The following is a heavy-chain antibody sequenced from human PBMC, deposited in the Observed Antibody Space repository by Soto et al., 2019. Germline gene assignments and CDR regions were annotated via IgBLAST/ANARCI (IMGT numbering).Heavy chain of an antibody. CDR2: INAGNGNT. V-gene: IGHV1-3*01. CDR1: GYTFTSYA. CDR3: ASESAYCGGDCYSLY. Sequence: ASVKVSCKASGYTFTSYAMHWVRQAPGQRLEWMGWINAGNGNTKYSQKFQGRVTITRDTSASTAYMELSSLRSEDTAVYYCASESAYCGGDCYSLYWGQGTLVTVSS. D-gene: IGHD2-21*01. J-gene: IGHJ4*02.